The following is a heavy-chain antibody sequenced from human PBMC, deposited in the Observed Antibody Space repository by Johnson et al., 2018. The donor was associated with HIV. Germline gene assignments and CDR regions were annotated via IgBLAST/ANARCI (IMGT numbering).Heavy chain of an antibody. CDR2: ISSSGSII. CDR1: GFTFSDYY. D-gene: IGHD3-16*01. J-gene: IGHJ3*01. CDR3: ARSRHGGIQPSDAFDV. V-gene: IGHV3-11*04. Sequence: QVQLVESGGGLVKPGGSLRLSCAASGFTFSDYYMSWIRQAPGKGLEWVSYISSSGSIIYSTDSAQGRFPISRDNVKNSLYLQMDSLRPEDTAVYYCARSRHGGIQPSDAFDVWGQGTMVTVSS.